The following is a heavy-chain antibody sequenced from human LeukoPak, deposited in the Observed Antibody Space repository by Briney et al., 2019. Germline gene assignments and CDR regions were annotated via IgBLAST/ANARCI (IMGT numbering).Heavy chain of an antibody. CDR2: IHDSGIT. J-gene: IGHJ4*02. D-gene: IGHD6-19*01. Sequence: PSETLSLTCTVSGGTISTYYWNWIRQPPGKGLEWIGYIHDSGITKYNPSLKSRVAISVDTSKNQFSLKLSSVTAADTAVYYCARSYYSGWAFDYWGQGTLVTVSS. CDR1: GGTISTYY. CDR3: ARSYYSGWAFDY. V-gene: IGHV4-59*08.